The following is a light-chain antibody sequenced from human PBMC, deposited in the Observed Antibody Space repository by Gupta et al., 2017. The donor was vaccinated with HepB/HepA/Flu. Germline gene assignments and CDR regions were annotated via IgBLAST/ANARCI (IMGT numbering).Light chain of an antibody. J-gene: IGKJ2*01. CDR1: QSVNIY. CDR2: GAS. CDR3: QQYNNWPYT. Sequence: EIVMTQSPATLSVSPGDRAILSCRASQSVNIYVAWYQQKPGQAPRLLIQGASTRATGIPARFSGSGSETEFTLTISSLQSEDFAVYYCQQYNNWPYTFGQGTKLDIK. V-gene: IGKV3-15*01.